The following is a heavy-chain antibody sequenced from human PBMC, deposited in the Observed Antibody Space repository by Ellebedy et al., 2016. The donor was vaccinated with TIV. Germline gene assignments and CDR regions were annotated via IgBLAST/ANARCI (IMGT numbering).Heavy chain of an antibody. D-gene: IGHD5-18*01. CDR1: GFTLTGYW. CDR3: ARGYNNHFDY. J-gene: IGHJ4*02. CDR2: INSDGNSP. V-gene: IGHV3-74*01. Sequence: PGGSLRLSCVASGFTLTGYWVHWVRQAPGKGLVWVSRINSDGNSPTYADSVKGRFTISRDDAKNTVYLQMNSLRTEDTAVYFCARGYNNHFDYWGQGTLVTVSS.